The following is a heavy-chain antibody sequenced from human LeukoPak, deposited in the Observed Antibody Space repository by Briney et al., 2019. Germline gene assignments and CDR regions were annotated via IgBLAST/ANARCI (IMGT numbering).Heavy chain of an antibody. CDR3: AKEGSYAFDI. CDR2: ISGSGSTI. CDR1: GFTFSSYE. Sequence: GGSLRLSCAASGFTFSSYEMNWVRQAPGKGLEWVSYISGSGSTIYYADSVKGRFTISRDNSKNTLYLQMNSLRAEDTAVYYCAKEGSYAFDIWGQGTMVTVSS. J-gene: IGHJ3*02. V-gene: IGHV3-48*03.